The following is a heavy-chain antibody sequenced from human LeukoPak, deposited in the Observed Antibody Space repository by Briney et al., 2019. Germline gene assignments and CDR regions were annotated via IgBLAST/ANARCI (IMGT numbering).Heavy chain of an antibody. V-gene: IGHV4-59*01. CDR3: ARDRGTTGYYFLDS. J-gene: IGHJ4*02. Sequence: PSETLSLTCSVSGGPITEYYWSWIRQPPGKGLEWIGYIYHTGSTNYTPSLRSRVTMSVDASRSQFSLKLVSVTAADTPVYYCARDRGTTGYYFLDSWGQGILVTVSS. D-gene: IGHD5-12*01. CDR1: GGPITEYY. CDR2: IYHTGST.